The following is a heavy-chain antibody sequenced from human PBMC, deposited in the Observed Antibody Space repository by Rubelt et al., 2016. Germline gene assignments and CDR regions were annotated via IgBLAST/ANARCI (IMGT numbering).Heavy chain of an antibody. CDR1: GYSISSGYY. J-gene: IGHJ4*02. D-gene: IGHD5-12*01. Sequence: QVQLQESGPGLVKPSETLSLTCTVSGYSISSGYYWGWIRQPPGKGLEWIGTISHSGGTFYSPYLNSRVTISADTSKKQFSLKRSAVTAAGRAVYYWARDVGRSGYASGSDYWGRGTLVTVSS. CDR2: ISHSGGT. V-gene: IGHV4-38-2*02. CDR3: ARDVGRSGYASGSDY.